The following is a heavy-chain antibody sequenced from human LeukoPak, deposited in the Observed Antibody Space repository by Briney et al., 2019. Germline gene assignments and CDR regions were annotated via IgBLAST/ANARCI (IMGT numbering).Heavy chain of an antibody. CDR3: AERRSAVAGPRYFDY. Sequence: GGSLRLSCAASGFTFSIFAMSWVRQAPGRGLEWVSSISGTDDSTYYADSVKGRFTVSRDNSKYTLSLQMDSLRAEDTAVYYCAERRSAVAGPRYFDYWGQGTLVTVSS. J-gene: IGHJ4*02. CDR1: GFTFSIFA. D-gene: IGHD6-19*01. V-gene: IGHV3-23*01. CDR2: ISGTDDST.